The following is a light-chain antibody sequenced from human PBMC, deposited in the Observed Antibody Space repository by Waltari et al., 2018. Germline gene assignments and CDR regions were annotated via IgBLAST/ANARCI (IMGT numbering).Light chain of an antibody. V-gene: IGLV2-14*03. J-gene: IGLJ1*01. Sequence: QSALTQPASVSGSPGQSITISCTGTSRDDGAYSYISWNQQHPGKVPKVMIFDVSNRPSWVSNPFSGSKSGNTASRTISGLQAEDEADYYCASYTSRNTLVFGSGTKVTIL. CDR2: DVS. CDR3: ASYTSRNTLV. CDR1: SRDDGAYSY.